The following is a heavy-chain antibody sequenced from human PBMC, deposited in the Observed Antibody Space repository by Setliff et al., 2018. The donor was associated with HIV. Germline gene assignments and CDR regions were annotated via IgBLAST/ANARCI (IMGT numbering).Heavy chain of an antibody. D-gene: IGHD3-3*01. J-gene: IGHJ4*02. CDR1: GFSFNNFA. CDR3: ARTSYYYNFWSGGPDYFDY. V-gene: IGHV3-23*01. CDR2: LTVGGGT. Sequence: GGSLRLSCAASGFSFNNFAMSWVRQAPGKGLEWVSTLTVGGGTVYADSVKGRFTISGDVSKNTLYLQMNSLRAEVTALYYCARTSYYYNFWSGGPDYFDYWGQGTLVTVSS.